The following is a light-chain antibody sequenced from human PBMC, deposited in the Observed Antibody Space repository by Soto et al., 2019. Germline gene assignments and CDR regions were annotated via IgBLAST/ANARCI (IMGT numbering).Light chain of an antibody. CDR1: SGHSSYA. Sequence: QLVLTQSPSASASLGASVKLTCTLSSGHSSYAIAWHQQQPEKGPRYLMNLNIDGSHTKGDGIPDRFSGSSSGAERYLTISSLQSEDEADYYCRTWGTGIVVFGGGTKVTVL. CDR2: LNIDGSH. CDR3: RTWGTGIVV. V-gene: IGLV4-69*01. J-gene: IGLJ2*01.